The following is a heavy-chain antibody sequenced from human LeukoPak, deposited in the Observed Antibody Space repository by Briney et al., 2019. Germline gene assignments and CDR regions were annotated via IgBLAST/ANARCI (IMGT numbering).Heavy chain of an antibody. CDR3: ARGGGLDV. D-gene: IGHD3-16*01. CDR1: GFTFCSYW. J-gene: IGHJ6*02. Sequence: GGSLRLSCAASGFTFCSYWMNWARQAPGKGLEWVASINHSGNVNYYVDSVKGRFTISRDNAKNSLYLQMSNLRAEDTAVYFCARGGGLDVWGQGATVTVSS. V-gene: IGHV3-7*03. CDR2: INHSGNVN.